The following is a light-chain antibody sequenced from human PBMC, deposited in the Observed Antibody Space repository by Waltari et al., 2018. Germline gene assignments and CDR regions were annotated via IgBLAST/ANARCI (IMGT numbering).Light chain of an antibody. CDR3: QQYGSSPFT. J-gene: IGKJ2*01. CDR1: QSVSSSY. CDR2: DAS. V-gene: IGKV3-20*01. Sequence: EIVLTQSPGTLSLSPGERATLSCRASQSVSSSYLAWYQQKPGQAPRLLIYDASGRATGIPDRFSGSGSGTDFTLTISRLEPEDCAVYYCQQYGSSPFTFGQGTKLQIK.